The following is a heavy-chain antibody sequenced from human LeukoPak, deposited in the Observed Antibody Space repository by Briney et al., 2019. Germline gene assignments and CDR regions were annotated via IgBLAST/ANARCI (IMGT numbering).Heavy chain of an antibody. CDR3: ARGHYYDSSGYYGY. CDR2: IYYSGNT. V-gene: IGHV4-39*07. D-gene: IGHD3-22*01. J-gene: IGHJ4*02. Sequence: SGPLSFTCIVSGDSFSSGGYYWGWFGQPQGKGRGGFGSIYYSGNTYYNPSLKSRVTISVDTSKNQFSLKLSSVTAADTAVYYCARGHYYDSSGYYGYWGQGTLVTVSS. CDR1: GDSFSSGGYY.